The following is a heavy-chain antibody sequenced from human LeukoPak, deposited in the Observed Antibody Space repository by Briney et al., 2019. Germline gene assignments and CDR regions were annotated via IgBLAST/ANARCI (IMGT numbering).Heavy chain of an antibody. CDR3: GRDAAVATIDY. Sequence: AGSLTLSCAPSGFTFNSYSMNWVRQPPGKGLEWVSSISNSSSYIYYADSVKGRSIISGENAKNSLYLQMTGLRAEDTAVYYCGRDAAVATIDYWGQGTLVTVSS. D-gene: IGHD5-12*01. CDR2: ISNSSSYI. V-gene: IGHV3-21*01. CDR1: GFTFNSYS. J-gene: IGHJ4*02.